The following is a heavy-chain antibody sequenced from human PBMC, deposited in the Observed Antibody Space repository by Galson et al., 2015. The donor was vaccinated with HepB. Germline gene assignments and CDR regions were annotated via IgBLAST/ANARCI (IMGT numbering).Heavy chain of an antibody. V-gene: IGHV3-23*01. Sequence: SLRLSCAASGFTFSSYAMSWVRQAPGKGLEWVSAISGSGGSTYYADSVKGRFTISRDNSKNTLHPQMNSLRAKDTAVYYCAKDLGSYDPSGYWGQGTLVTVSS. J-gene: IGHJ4*02. CDR3: AKDLGSYDPSGY. CDR2: ISGSGGST. D-gene: IGHD3-3*01. CDR1: GFTFSSYA.